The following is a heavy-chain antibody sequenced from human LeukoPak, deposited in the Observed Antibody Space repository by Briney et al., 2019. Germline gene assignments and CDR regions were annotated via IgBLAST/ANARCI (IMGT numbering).Heavy chain of an antibody. V-gene: IGHV3-53*01. D-gene: IGHD3-3*01. Sequence: LAGGSLRLSCAASGFTVSNNYMYWVRQAPGKGLEWVSVIYSGGSTFYADFVEGRFAVSRDDSKNTLYLQMTSLRVEDTAVYYCARASRTIFDRIALLYGMDVWGRGTTVTVSS. CDR2: IYSGGST. J-gene: IGHJ6*02. CDR3: ARASRTIFDRIALLYGMDV. CDR1: GFTVSNNY.